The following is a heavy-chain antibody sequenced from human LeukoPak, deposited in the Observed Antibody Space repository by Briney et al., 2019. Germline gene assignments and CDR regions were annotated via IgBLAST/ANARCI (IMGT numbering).Heavy chain of an antibody. J-gene: IGHJ4*02. CDR3: ARGPWELLSFDY. D-gene: IGHD1-26*01. Sequence: ASVKVSCKASGNTFTSYAMHWVRQAPGQRLEWMGWINAGNGNTKYSQEFQGRVTITRDTSASTAFMYLRSLRSEDMAVYYCARGPWELLSFDYWGQGTLVTVSS. CDR1: GNTFTSYA. V-gene: IGHV1-3*03. CDR2: INAGNGNT.